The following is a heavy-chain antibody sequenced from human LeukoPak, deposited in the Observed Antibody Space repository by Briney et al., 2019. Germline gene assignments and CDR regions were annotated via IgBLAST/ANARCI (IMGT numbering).Heavy chain of an antibody. CDR3: SRGTDAYKCGNS. J-gene: IGHJ4*02. CDR1: GGSFSGYY. CDR2: IHYSGRI. V-gene: IGHV4-34*01. D-gene: IGHD5-24*01. Sequence: KPSENPSPTFAGYGGSFSGYYLTWIRQPPGKGLEWIGEIHYSGRINYNPSLKSRVTISADTSNNHFSLKMNSVTAADTAVYYCSRGTDAYKCGNSWGQGTLVTVS.